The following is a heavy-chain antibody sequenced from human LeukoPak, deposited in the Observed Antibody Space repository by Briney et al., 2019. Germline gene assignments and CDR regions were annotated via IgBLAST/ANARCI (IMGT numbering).Heavy chain of an antibody. V-gene: IGHV3-11*06. CDR1: RFTFSDYY. Sequence: PGGSLRLSCAASRFTFSDYYMTWIRQAPGKGLEWVSSISSSSSYIYYADSVKGRFTISRDNAKNSLYLQMNSLRAEDTAVYYCASDEGQPAALFDYWGQGTLVTVSS. CDR3: ASDEGQPAALFDY. J-gene: IGHJ4*02. D-gene: IGHD2-2*01. CDR2: ISSSSSYI.